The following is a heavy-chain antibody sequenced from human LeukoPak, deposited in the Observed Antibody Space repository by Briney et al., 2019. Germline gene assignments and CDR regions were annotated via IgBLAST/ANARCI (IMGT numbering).Heavy chain of an antibody. J-gene: IGHJ4*02. CDR3: AREPGYSSSLDY. CDR2: ISSSSSYI. CDR1: GFTFSSYA. V-gene: IGHV3-21*01. Sequence: GGSLRLSCAASGFTFSSYAMSWVRQAPGKGLEWVSSISSSSSYIYYADSVKGRFTISRDNAKNSLYLQMNSLRAEDTAVYYCAREPGYSSSLDYWGQGTLVTVSS. D-gene: IGHD6-13*01.